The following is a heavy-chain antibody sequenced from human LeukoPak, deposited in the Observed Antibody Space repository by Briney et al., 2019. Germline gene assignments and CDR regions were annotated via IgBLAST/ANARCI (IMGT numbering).Heavy chain of an antibody. CDR3: AALGPDHYYYYYGMDV. CDR2: IVVGSGNT. Sequence: SVKVSCKASGFTFTSSAMQWVRQARGQRLEWIGWIVVGSGNTNYAQKFQERVTITRDMSTSTAYMELSSLRSEDTAVYYCAALGPDHYYYYYGMDVWGQGTTATVSS. V-gene: IGHV1-58*02. CDR1: GFTFTSSA. J-gene: IGHJ6*02.